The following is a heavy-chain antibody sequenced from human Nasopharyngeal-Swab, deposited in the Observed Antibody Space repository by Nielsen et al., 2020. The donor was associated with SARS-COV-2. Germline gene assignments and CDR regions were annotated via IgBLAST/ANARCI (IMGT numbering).Heavy chain of an antibody. CDR3: ARAGGAYCGGDCYYYYGMDV. CDR1: GFTFSSYW. D-gene: IGHD2-21*02. V-gene: IGHV3-74*01. CDR2: INPDGSST. J-gene: IGHJ6*02. Sequence: GGSLRLSCAASGFTFSSYWMHWVRQAPGKGLVWVSRINPDGSSTDYAGSVKGRFTISRDNAKNTLYLQMSSLRAEETAVYYCARAGGAYCGGDCYYYYGMDVWGQGTTVTVSS.